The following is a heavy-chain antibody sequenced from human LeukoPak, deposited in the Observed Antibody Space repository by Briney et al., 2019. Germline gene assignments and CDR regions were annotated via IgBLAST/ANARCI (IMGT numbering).Heavy chain of an antibody. V-gene: IGHV3-48*03. CDR1: GFTFRSYE. Sequence: PGGSLRLSCAASGFTFRSYEMNWVRQAPGKGLEWVSYISSSGSTIYYADSVKGRFTISRDNAKNSLYLQMNSLRAEDTAVYYCARAHHYDSSGLDYWGQGTLVTVSS. J-gene: IGHJ4*02. CDR3: ARAHHYDSSGLDY. D-gene: IGHD3-22*01. CDR2: ISSSGSTI.